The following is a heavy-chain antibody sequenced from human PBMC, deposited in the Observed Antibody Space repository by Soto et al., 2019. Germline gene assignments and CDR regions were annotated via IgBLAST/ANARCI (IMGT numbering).Heavy chain of an antibody. Sequence: QITLKESGPTLVKPTQTLTLTCTFSGFSLTTNEMSVGWIRQPPGKALEWLALIYWDDDKRYSPSLKSRLTITKDTSKNQVVLTMANMDPVDTATYYCVHRRGSGGSGYCFDYWGQGTLVTVSS. CDR1: GFSLTTNEMS. J-gene: IGHJ4*02. V-gene: IGHV2-5*02. CDR2: IYWDDDK. CDR3: VHRRGSGGSGYCFDY. D-gene: IGHD2-15*01.